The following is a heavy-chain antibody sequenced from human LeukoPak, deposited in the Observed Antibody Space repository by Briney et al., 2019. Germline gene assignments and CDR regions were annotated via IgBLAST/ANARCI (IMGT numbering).Heavy chain of an antibody. CDR3: ARGVYVRLGAFDI. CDR1: RYSFPSYV. CDR2: INPNSGGT. D-gene: IGHD5/OR15-5a*01. J-gene: IGHJ3*02. Sequence: ASVKDSSKAPRYSFPSYVISWVRQAPGQGLEWMGWINPNSGGTNYAQKFQGRVTMTRDTSISTAYMELSRLRSDDTAVYYCARGVYVRLGAFDIWGQGTMVTVSS. V-gene: IGHV1-2*02.